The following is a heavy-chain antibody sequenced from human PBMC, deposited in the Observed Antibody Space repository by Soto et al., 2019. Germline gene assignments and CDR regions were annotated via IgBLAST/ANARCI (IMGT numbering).Heavy chain of an antibody. CDR1: GGTFSSYT. CDR3: ARAYGSGSYRHFDY. V-gene: IGHV1-69*08. J-gene: IGHJ4*02. CDR2: IIPIVGKP. Sequence: QVQLVQSGAEVKKPGSSVKVSCKASGGTFSSYTFSWVRQAPGQGLEGMGRIIPIVGKPNYAQKFQGRVTITADKSTSTAYMELSSLRSEDTAVYYCARAYGSGSYRHFDYWGQGTLVTVSS. D-gene: IGHD3-10*01.